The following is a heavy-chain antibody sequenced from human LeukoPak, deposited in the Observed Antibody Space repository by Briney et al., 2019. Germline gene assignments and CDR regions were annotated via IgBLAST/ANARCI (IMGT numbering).Heavy chain of an antibody. D-gene: IGHD6-13*01. CDR1: GDSIGSGTYS. CDR3: AGGKVAAGT. V-gene: IGHV4-30-2*01. J-gene: IGHJ5*02. Sequence: SETLSLTCTVSGDSIGSGTYSWSWIRQPPGEGLEWIGYIYHGGSTYYNPSLNSRVTISVDRSKNQFSLKLSSVTAADTAVYYCAGGKVAAGTWGQGTLVTVSS. CDR2: IYHGGST.